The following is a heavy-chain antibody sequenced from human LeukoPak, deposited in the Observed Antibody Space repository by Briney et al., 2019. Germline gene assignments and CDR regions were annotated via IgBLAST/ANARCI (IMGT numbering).Heavy chain of an antibody. CDR2: IYYSGST. J-gene: IGHJ4*02. CDR1: GGSISSYY. V-gene: IGHV4-59*01. D-gene: IGHD3-22*01. Sequence: PSETLSRNCTVSGGSISSYYWSWIRQPPGQGLEWIGYIYYSGSTNYNPSLKSRVTISVDTSKNQFSLKLSSVTAADTAVYYCARSDSSGYSIDYWGQGTLVTVSS. CDR3: ARSDSSGYSIDY.